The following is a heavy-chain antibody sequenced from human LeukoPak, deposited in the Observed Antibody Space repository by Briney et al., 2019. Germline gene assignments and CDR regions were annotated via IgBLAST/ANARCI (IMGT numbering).Heavy chain of an antibody. J-gene: IGHJ4*02. V-gene: IGHV3-21*01. CDR1: GFTFRSYS. CDR3: SKDVYGDYDFDC. Sequence: PGGSLRLSCEASGFTFRSYSRNWVGQAPGKGREWVASISSSSSYIYYADCVKGRFTISRDNSKNTLYLQLNSLRAEDTAVYSCSKDVYGDYDFDCWGQGTLVTVSS. D-gene: IGHD4-17*01. CDR2: ISSSSSYI.